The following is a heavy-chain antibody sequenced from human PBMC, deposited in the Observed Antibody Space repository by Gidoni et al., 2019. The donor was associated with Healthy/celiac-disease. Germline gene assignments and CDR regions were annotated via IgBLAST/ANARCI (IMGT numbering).Heavy chain of an antibody. CDR3: AREKGPAAADDAFDI. D-gene: IGHD2-2*01. CDR1: GGSFSGYY. CDR2: INHSGST. J-gene: IGHJ3*02. Sequence: QVQLQQWGAGLLKPSETLSLTCAVYGGSFSGYYWSWIRQPPGKGLEWIGEINHSGSTNYNPSLKSRVTISVDTSKNQFSLKLSSVTAADTAVYYCAREKGPAAADDAFDIWGQGTMVTVSS. V-gene: IGHV4-34*01.